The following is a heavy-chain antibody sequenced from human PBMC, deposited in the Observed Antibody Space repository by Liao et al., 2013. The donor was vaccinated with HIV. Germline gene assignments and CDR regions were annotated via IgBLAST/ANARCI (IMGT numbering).Heavy chain of an antibody. V-gene: IGHV4-61*02. D-gene: IGHD3-16*01. CDR2: VDTGGNT. J-gene: IGHJ4*01. CDR3: ARGHYGYPTYFDY. Sequence: QVQLQESGPGLVKPSETLSLTCNVSGNSINRGSFYWSWIRQPAGEGLEWIGRVDTGGNTNYNPSLRTRVTISLDPSKNHFSLHLASVTAADTAVYYCARGHYGYPTYFDYWGRGTLVTVSS. CDR1: GNSINRGSFY.